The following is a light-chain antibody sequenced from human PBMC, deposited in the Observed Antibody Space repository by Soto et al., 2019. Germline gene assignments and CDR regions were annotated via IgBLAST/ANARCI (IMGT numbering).Light chain of an antibody. V-gene: IGKV3-15*01. CDR1: QSVRSN. CDR3: QQYNNWPPLT. Sequence: EVVMTQSPATLSVSPGERVTLSCRASQSVRSNLAWYLQKPGQAPRLLIYGASTRATGIPARFSGSGSGTAFTLTISSLQSEDFAVYYCQQYNNWPPLTFGGGTKVEIK. J-gene: IGKJ4*01. CDR2: GAS.